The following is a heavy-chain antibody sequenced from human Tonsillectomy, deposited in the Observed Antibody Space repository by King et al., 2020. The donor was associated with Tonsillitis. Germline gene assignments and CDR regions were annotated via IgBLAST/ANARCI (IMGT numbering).Heavy chain of an antibody. D-gene: IGHD3-3*01. Sequence: EVQLVESGGGLVKPGGSLRLSCAASGFTFSIYSMNWVRQAPGKGLEWVSSISSSSSYIYYADSVKGRFTISRDNAKNSLYLQMNSLIAEDTAVYYCARADVWSGDYRNAEYFQHWGQGTLVTVSS. CDR2: ISSSSSYI. J-gene: IGHJ1*01. CDR1: GFTFSIYS. V-gene: IGHV3-21*01. CDR3: ARADVWSGDYRNAEYFQH.